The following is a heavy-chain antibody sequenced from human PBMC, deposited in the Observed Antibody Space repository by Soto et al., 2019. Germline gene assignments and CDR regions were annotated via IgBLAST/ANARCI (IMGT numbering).Heavy chain of an antibody. V-gene: IGHV3-21*01. CDR3: AREKRSSWTVGFYYFDY. CDR2: ISSSSSYI. J-gene: IGHJ4*02. D-gene: IGHD6-13*01. CDR1: GFTFSSYS. Sequence: PGGSLRLSCAASGFTFSSYSMNWVRQAPGKGLEWVSSISSSSSYIYYADSVKGRFTISGDNAKNSLYLQMNSLRAEDTAVYYCAREKRSSWTVGFYYFDYWGQGTLVTVSS.